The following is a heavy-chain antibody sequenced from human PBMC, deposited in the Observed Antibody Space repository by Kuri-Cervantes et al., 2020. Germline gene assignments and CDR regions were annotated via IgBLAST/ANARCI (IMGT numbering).Heavy chain of an antibody. J-gene: IGHJ6*02. CDR1: EFTLSDYS. V-gene: IGHV3-21*04. Sequence: GGSLRLPCAASEFTLSDYSMNWVRQAPGKGLEWVSSISSSSSYIYYADSVKGRFTISRDNAKNSLYLQMNSLRAEDTAVYYCAKDGGGSGSLWTINYYGMDVWGRGTTVTVSS. CDR2: ISSSSSYI. D-gene: IGHD3-10*01. CDR3: AKDGGGSGSLWTINYYGMDV.